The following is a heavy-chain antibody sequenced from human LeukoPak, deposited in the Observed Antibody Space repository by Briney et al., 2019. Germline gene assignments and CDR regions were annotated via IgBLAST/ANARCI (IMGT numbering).Heavy chain of an antibody. V-gene: IGHV1-18*01. D-gene: IGHD6-19*01. J-gene: IGHJ4*02. CDR2: ISAYNGNT. CDR1: GYTFTSYG. CDR3: ARDGVSSGWEYFDY. Sequence: ASVKDSCKASGYTFTSYGISWMRQAPRQGLEWMGWISAYNGNTKYAQKLQGRVTMTTDTSTSTAYMELRSLRADDTAVYYCARDGVSSGWEYFDYWGQGTLVTVSS.